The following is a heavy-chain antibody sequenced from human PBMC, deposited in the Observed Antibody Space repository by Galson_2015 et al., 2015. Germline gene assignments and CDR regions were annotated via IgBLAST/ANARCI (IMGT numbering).Heavy chain of an antibody. CDR2: IYYSGGT. J-gene: IGHJ4*02. V-gene: IGHV4-59*01. Sequence: ETLSLTCTVSGGSISTYYWSWVRQPPGKGLEWIGYIYYSGGTVYNPSLKSRVTISVDTSKNQFSLKLTSVTAADTAVYYCARRRWWLDYWGQGTLVTVSS. CDR3: ARRRWWLDY. D-gene: IGHD2-15*01. CDR1: GGSISTYY.